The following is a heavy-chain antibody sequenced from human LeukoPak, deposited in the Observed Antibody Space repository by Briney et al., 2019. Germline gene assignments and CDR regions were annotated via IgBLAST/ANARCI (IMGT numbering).Heavy chain of an antibody. V-gene: IGHV3-30*18. CDR2: ISYDGSNK. D-gene: IGHD1-7*01. CDR1: GFTFSSYG. CDR3: AKDVVGKLPY. J-gene: IGHJ4*01. Sequence: GGSLRLSCAASGFTFSSYGMHWVRQAPGRGREWVAVISYDGSNKYYADSVKGRFTISRDNSKNTLYLQMNSLRAEDTAVYYCAKDVVGKLPYWGQEPWSPSPQ.